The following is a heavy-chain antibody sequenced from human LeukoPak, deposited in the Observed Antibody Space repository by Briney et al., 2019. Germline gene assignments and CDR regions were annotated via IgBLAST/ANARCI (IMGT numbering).Heavy chain of an antibody. CDR3: AKGPKKRYCSSTSCYSKYYYYGMDV. CDR2: IIPGVGTA. V-gene: IGHV1-69*13. D-gene: IGHD2-2*02. Sequence: GASVKLSCKASGCTFSSYAISWVRQAPGQGLEWMGGIIPGVGTAYYAQKFQGRVTISADESTSTADREISSLRSEDTAVYYCAKGPKKRYCSSTSCYSKYYYYGMDVWGKGTTVTVSS. J-gene: IGHJ6*04. CDR1: GCTFSSYA.